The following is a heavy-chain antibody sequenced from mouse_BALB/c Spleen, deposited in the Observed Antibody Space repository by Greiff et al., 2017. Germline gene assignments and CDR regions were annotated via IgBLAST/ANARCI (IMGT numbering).Heavy chain of an antibody. Sequence: EVQLQESGPGLVKPSQSLSLTCSVTGYSITSGYYWNWIRQFPGNKLEWMGYISYDGSNNYNPSLKNRISITRDTSKNQFFLKLNSVTTEDTATYYCARERDGYYWYFDVWGAGTTVTVSS. D-gene: IGHD2-3*01. CDR1: GYSITSGYY. CDR3: ARERDGYYWYFDV. V-gene: IGHV3-6*02. CDR2: ISYDGSN. J-gene: IGHJ1*01.